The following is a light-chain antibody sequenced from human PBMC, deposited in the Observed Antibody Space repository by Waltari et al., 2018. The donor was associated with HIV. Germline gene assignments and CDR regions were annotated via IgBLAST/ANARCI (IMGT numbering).Light chain of an antibody. CDR2: GAS. Sequence: EIGLTQSQGTLSLSPGERATLSCRARQSVSKDYLAWYQQKSGQAPRLLIYGASSRATGIADRFSGSGSGTDFTLTISRLEPEDFAVYYCQQYGSSPCTFGPGTKVDVK. V-gene: IGKV3-20*01. CDR1: QSVSKDY. J-gene: IGKJ3*01. CDR3: QQYGSSPCT.